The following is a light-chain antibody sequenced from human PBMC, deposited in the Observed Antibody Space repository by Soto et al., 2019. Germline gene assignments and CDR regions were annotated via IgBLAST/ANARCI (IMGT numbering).Light chain of an antibody. J-gene: IGLJ1*01. CDR3: AAWEDSLNGHV. CDR2: SNN. Sequence: QSVLTQPPSASGTPGQRVTISCSGGSSNIGSNTVNWYQQLPGTAPKLLIYSNNQRPSGVPDRFSGSKSGTSASLAISGLQSEEEADYDCAAWEDSLNGHVFGTGTKVTVL. V-gene: IGLV1-44*01. CDR1: SSNIGSNT.